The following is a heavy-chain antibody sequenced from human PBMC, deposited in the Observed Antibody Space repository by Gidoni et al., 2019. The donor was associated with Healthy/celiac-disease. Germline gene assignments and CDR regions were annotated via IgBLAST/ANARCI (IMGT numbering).Heavy chain of an antibody. V-gene: IGHV3-30*04. CDR2: ISYDGSNK. CDR3: AREDEKSIAAAGFDY. J-gene: IGHJ4*02. Sequence: QVQLVESGGGVVQPGRPLRLSCAASGFTFSSYAMHWVRQAPGKGLEWVAVISYDGSNKYYADSVKGRFTISRDNSKNTLYLQMNSLRAEDTAVYYCAREDEKSIAAAGFDYWGQGTLVTVSS. CDR1: GFTFSSYA. D-gene: IGHD6-13*01.